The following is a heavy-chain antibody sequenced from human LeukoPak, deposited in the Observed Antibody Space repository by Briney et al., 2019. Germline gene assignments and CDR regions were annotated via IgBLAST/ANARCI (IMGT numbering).Heavy chain of an antibody. V-gene: IGHV4-31*03. J-gene: IGHJ4*02. Sequence: SETLSLTCTVSGGSISSSSYYWGWIRQHPGKGLEWIGYIYYSGSTYYNPSLKSRVTISVDTSKNQFSLKLSSVTAADTAVYYCAREGTEGAAGTGIDYWGQGTLVTVSS. D-gene: IGHD6-13*01. CDR1: GGSISSSSYY. CDR3: AREGTEGAAGTGIDY. CDR2: IYYSGST.